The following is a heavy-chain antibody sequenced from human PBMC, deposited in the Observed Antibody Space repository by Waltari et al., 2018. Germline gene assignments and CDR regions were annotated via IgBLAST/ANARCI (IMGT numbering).Heavy chain of an antibody. CDR1: GDSVSNTYW. J-gene: IGHJ5*02. V-gene: IGHV4-4*02. D-gene: IGHD2-15*01. CDR3: ARDRGRGLYLDT. Sequence: QLQLQESGPGLVEPSGTLSLSCAVSGDSVSNTYWWSWVRQSPQKGLEWIGQVHGSGRSNYSPSLASRVTVSLDTSKNACSLKVTSATAADTAVYYCARDRGRGLYLDTWGPGTLVTVSP. CDR2: VHGSGRS.